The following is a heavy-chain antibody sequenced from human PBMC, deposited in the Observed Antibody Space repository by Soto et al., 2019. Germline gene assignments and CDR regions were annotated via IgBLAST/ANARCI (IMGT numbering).Heavy chain of an antibody. J-gene: IGHJ6*02. V-gene: IGHV3-9*01. CDR3: AKDQKIGTSFYYYGMDV. CDR2: INWNSDNI. D-gene: IGHD3-10*01. CDR1: GFTFDDYA. Sequence: EVQLVESGGGLVQPGRSLRLSCAASGFTFDDYAMHWVRQGPGKGLEWVSGINWNSDNIVYADSVKGRFTISRDNAKNVLYLQMNSLRPEDTALYYCAKDQKIGTSFYYYGMDVWGQGTTVIVSS.